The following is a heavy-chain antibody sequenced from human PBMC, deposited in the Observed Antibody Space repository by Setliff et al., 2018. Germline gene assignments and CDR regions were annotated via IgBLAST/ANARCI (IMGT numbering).Heavy chain of an antibody. J-gene: IGHJ4*02. Sequence: PGGSLRLSCGASGFTYKNDWVSWVRQAPGKGLEWLASINPDGSEKYYVDSVKGRFTISRGNARNSLSLQMNSLRTEDTAVYYCFGAGTCSYWGQGTLVTVSS. V-gene: IGHV3-7*01. CDR1: GFTYKNDW. D-gene: IGHD3-10*01. CDR2: INPDGSEK. CDR3: FGAGTCSY.